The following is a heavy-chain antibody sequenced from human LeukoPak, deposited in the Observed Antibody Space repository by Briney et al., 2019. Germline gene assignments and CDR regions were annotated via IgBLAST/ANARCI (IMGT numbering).Heavy chain of an antibody. J-gene: IGHJ4*02. V-gene: IGHV3-11*01. CDR1: GSTFSDFY. D-gene: IGHD6-13*01. CDR2: ISNSGSSM. CDR3: ARGGASSSWLTF. Sequence: PGGSLKLSCAASGSTFSDFYMNWIRQAPGKGLERLSYISNSGSSMYYADSVKGRFTISRDNAKNSLYLQMNSLRAEDTAVYYCARGGASSSWLTFWGQGTLVTVSS.